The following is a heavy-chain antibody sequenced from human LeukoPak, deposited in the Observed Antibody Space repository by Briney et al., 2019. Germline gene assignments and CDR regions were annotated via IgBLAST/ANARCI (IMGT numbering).Heavy chain of an antibody. CDR2: IYYSGST. J-gene: IGHJ5*02. CDR3: ARVGNPLVTVFAWFDP. Sequence: SETLSLTCAVYGGSFSGYYWSWIRQPPGKGLEWIGSIYYSGSTNYNPSLKSRVTISVDTSKNQFSLKLSSVTAADTAVYYCARVGNPLVTVFAWFDPWGQGTLVTVSS. V-gene: IGHV4-34*01. CDR1: GGSFSGYY. D-gene: IGHD3-3*01.